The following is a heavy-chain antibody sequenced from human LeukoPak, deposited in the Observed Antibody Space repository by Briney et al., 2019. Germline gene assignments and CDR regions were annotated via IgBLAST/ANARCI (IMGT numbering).Heavy chain of an antibody. CDR3: ASQTDSSGFDY. J-gene: IGHJ4*02. V-gene: IGHV3-66*02. Sequence: PGGSLRLSCAASGFTVSSNYMSWVRQAPGKGLEWVSVIYSGGSTYYADSVKSRFTISRDNSKNTLYLQMNSLRAEETAVYYCASQTDSSGFDYWGQGTLVTVSS. CDR1: GFTVSSNY. D-gene: IGHD6-19*01. CDR2: IYSGGST.